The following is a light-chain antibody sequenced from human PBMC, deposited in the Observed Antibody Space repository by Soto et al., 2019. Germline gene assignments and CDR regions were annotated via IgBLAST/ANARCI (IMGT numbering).Light chain of an antibody. CDR3: QQRTNWPPKLT. J-gene: IGKJ4*01. CDR1: QSISKY. CDR2: NAS. V-gene: IGKV3-11*01. Sequence: EIVLTQSPATLSVSPGETATVYCRASQSISKYLAWYQQKPGQTPRLLIYNASNRAAGIPARFSGSGSGTDFTLTIARLEPEDFAVYYCQQRTNWPPKLTFGGGTRVE.